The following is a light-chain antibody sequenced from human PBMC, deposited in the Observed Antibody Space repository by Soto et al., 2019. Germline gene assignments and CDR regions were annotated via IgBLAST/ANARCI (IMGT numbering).Light chain of an antibody. J-gene: IGKJ1*01. Sequence: DIQMTQSPSTLSASVGDRVTIPCRASQTINKRLAWYQQKPGKAPKLLIFDVFTLESGVPSRFSGSGSGTEFTLTISSLQPDDFATYYCQHYNSYSEAFGQGTKVDI. CDR3: QHYNSYSEA. V-gene: IGKV1-5*01. CDR2: DVF. CDR1: QTINKR.